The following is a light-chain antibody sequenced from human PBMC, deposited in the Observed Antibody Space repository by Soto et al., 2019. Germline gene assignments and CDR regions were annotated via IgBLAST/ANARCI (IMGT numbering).Light chain of an antibody. V-gene: IGKV3-20*01. CDR2: GVS. CDR1: QSISSNY. J-gene: IGKJ1*01. Sequence: TQSPSTLSASVGDRVTITCRASQSISSNYFAWFQQRPGQAPRLLIYGVSTRATGTPDRFSASGSATEFTLNINRLEPEDFAVYYCHQYGASPWTFGQGTKVEIK. CDR3: HQYGASPWT.